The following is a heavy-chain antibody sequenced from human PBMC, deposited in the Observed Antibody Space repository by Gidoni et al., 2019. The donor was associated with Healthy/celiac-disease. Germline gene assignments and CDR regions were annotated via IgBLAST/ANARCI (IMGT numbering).Heavy chain of an antibody. V-gene: IGHV1-69*06. J-gene: IGHJ6*03. Sequence: QVQLVQSGAEVKKPGSSVKVSCKASGGTFSSYAISWVRQAPGQGLEWMGGIIPIFGTANYAQKFQGRVTITADKSTSTAYMELSSLRSEDTAVYYCARNGYCSSTSCYRGGDYYYYYMDVWGKGTTVTVSS. CDR1: GGTFSSYA. CDR2: IIPIFGTA. D-gene: IGHD2-2*02. CDR3: ARNGYCSSTSCYRGGDYYYYYMDV.